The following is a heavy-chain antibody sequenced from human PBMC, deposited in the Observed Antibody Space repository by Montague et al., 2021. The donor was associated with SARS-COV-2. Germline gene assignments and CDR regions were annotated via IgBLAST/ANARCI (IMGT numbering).Heavy chain of an antibody. CDR3: ARYRRRFAEIYDTYYDYGLNV. CDR1: GGSFSVHY. V-gene: IGHV4-34*01. CDR2: INQSGST. D-gene: IGHD3-10*01. J-gene: IGHJ6*02. Sequence: SETLSLTCAVYGGSFSVHYWTWIRQPPGKGLEWIGQINQSGSTKYNPSLKSLVTISIDTSKNQFSLKMTSMTAADTGVYYCARYRRRFAEIYDTYYDYGLNVWGQGTTVTVFS.